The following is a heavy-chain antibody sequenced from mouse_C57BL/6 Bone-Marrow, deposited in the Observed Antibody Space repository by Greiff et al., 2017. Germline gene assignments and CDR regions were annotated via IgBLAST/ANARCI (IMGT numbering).Heavy chain of an antibody. V-gene: IGHV1-81*01. Sequence: QVQLQQSGAELARPGASVKLSCKASGYTFTSYGISWVKQRTGQGLEWIGEIYPRSGNTYYNEKVKGKATLTADKSSSTAYMELRSLTSEDSAVYFCARSGPTVVATDYWGQGTTLTVSS. CDR2: IYPRSGNT. CDR1: GYTFTSYG. CDR3: ARSGPTVVATDY. D-gene: IGHD1-1*01. J-gene: IGHJ2*01.